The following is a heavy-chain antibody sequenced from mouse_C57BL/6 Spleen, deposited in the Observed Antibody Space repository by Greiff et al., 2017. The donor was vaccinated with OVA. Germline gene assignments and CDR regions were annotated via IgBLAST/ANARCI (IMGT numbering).Heavy chain of an antibody. CDR2: ISSGSSTI. CDR1: GFTFSDYG. Sequence: EVKVVESGGGLVKPGGSLKLSCAASGFTFSDYGMHWVRQAPEKGLEWVAYISSGSSTIYYADTVKGRFTISRDNAKNTLFLQMTSLRSEDTAMYYCARFNYDYDGYYAMDYWGQGTSVTVSS. CDR3: ARFNYDYDGYYAMDY. J-gene: IGHJ4*01. D-gene: IGHD2-4*01. V-gene: IGHV5-17*01.